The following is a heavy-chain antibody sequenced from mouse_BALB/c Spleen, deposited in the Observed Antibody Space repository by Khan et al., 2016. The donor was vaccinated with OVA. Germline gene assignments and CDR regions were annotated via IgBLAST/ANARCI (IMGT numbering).Heavy chain of an antibody. D-gene: IGHD2-2*01. Sequence: VQLQQSGPELMKPGASVKISCKASGYSFTSYYIHWVMQSHGKSLEWIGDIDPCSGGTTYKQKFKGKATWTVDKTYSTAYIHLSNLTSEDSAVFYCTRHGYVAWFTYWGHVTLVTVSA. CDR1: GYSFTSYY. CDR3: TRHGYVAWFTY. CDR2: IDPCSGGT. J-gene: IGHJ3*01. V-gene: IGHV1-42*01.